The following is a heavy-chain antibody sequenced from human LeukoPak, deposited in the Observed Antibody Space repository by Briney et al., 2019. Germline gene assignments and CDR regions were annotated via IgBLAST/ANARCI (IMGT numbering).Heavy chain of an antibody. Sequence: GGSLRLSCAPSGFRFGDYWMTWARHVPGKGLEWVANIKQDGAEKHYAESVEGRFIISRDNAKNSLYLEMDSLKVEDTGVYYCARVGAWDLQRVFDYWGQGALVTVSS. CDR3: ARVGAWDLQRVFDY. CDR2: IKQDGAEK. CDR1: GFRFGDYW. V-gene: IGHV3-7*01. D-gene: IGHD1-26*01. J-gene: IGHJ4*02.